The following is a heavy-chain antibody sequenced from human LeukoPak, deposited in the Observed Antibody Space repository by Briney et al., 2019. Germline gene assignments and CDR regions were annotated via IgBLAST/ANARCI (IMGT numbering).Heavy chain of an antibody. D-gene: IGHD2-15*01. CDR2: IYYSGST. J-gene: IGHJ5*02. V-gene: IGHV4-39*07. Sequence: SETLSLTCTVSGGSISSSSYYWGWIRQPPGKGLEWIGSIYYSGSTYYNPSLKSRVTISVDTSKNQFSLKLSSVTAADTAVYYCARRVCGGSCNVNWFDPWGQGTLVTVSS. CDR3: ARRVCGGSCNVNWFDP. CDR1: GGSISSSSYY.